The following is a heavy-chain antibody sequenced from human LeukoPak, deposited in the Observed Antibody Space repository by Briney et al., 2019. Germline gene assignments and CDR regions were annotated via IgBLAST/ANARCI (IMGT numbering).Heavy chain of an antibody. CDR1: GLTFSSYG. CDR2: ISYDGSNK. J-gene: IGHJ6*02. V-gene: IGHV3-30*18. CDR3: AKVEGSSAWYIVDYYYYGMDV. D-gene: IGHD6-19*01. Sequence: GGSLRLSCAASGLTFSSYGMHWVRQAPGKGLEWVAVISYDGSNKYYADSVKGRFTISRDNSKNTLYLQMNSLRAEDTAVYYCAKVEGSSAWYIVDYYYYGMDVWGQGTTVTVSS.